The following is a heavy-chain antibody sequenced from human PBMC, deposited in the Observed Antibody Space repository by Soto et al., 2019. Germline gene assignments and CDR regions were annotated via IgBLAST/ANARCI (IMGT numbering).Heavy chain of an antibody. J-gene: IGHJ4*02. CDR3: ARGGPNYYYDSSGYYPPLPFAY. D-gene: IGHD3-22*01. CDR1: GYTFTSYG. V-gene: IGHV1-18*01. CDR2: ISAYNGNT. Sequence: ASVKVSCKASGYTFTSYGISWVRQAPGQGLEWMGWISAYNGNTNYAQKLQGRVTMTTDTSTSTAYMELRSLRSDDTAVYYCARGGPNYYYDSSGYYPPLPFAYRAQGTLVPVSS.